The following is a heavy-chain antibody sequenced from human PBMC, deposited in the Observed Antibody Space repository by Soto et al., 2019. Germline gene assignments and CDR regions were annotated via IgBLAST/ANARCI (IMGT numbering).Heavy chain of an antibody. D-gene: IGHD4-17*01. V-gene: IGHV1-69*01. Sequence: QVQLVQSGAEVKKPGSSVKVSCKASGGTFSSYAISWVRQAPGQGLEWMGGIIPIFGTANYAQKFQGRVTITADESTSRAYMELXXLXXEDTAVYYCARGVTVTTALYYYYGMDVWGQGTTVTVSS. CDR2: IIPIFGTA. J-gene: IGHJ6*02. CDR3: ARGVTVTTALYYYYGMDV. CDR1: GGTFSSYA.